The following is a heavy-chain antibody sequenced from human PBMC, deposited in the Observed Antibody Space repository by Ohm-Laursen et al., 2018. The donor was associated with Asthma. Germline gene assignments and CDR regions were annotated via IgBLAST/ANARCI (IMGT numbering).Heavy chain of an antibody. J-gene: IGHJ6*02. CDR3: AREWGGMDV. V-gene: IGHV3-48*01. D-gene: IGHD1-26*01. CDR1: GFPFSLYA. Sequence: SLRLSRAASGFPFSLYAMDWVRQAPGKGLEWLSYMSSDITTIYYADSVKGRFTISRDNAKNSLYLQMSNLRAEDTAVYYCAREWGGMDVWGPGTTVTVSS. CDR2: MSSDITTI.